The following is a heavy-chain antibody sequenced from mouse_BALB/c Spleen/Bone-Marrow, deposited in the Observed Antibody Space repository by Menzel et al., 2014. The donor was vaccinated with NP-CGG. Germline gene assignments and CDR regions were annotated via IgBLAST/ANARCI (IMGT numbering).Heavy chain of an antibody. D-gene: IGHD2-4*01. CDR3: AKYGGLRYAMDY. Sequence: EVQLQQSGAELVKPGASVKLSCTASGFNIKDTYMHWVKPRPEPGLEWIGRMDPANGNTKYDPKVQGKATITADTSSITAYLQLSSLTSEDTGVYYCAKYGGLRYAMDYWGQGTSVTVSS. CDR2: MDPANGNT. CDR1: GFNIKDTY. V-gene: IGHV14-3*02. J-gene: IGHJ4*01.